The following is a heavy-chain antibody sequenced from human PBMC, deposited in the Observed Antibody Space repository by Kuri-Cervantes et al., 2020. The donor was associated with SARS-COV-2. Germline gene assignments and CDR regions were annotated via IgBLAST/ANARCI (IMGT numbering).Heavy chain of an antibody. J-gene: IGHJ4*02. D-gene: IGHD1-26*01. V-gene: IGHV1-2*02. CDR2: INPNSSGT. CDR1: GYTSTGYY. Sequence: ASVKVSCKASGYTSTGYYMHWVRQAPGQGLEWMGWINPNSSGTNYAQKFQGRVTMTRDTSISTAYMELSRLRSDDTAVYYCARVSGSYGNPSDYWGQGTLVTVSS. CDR3: ARVSGSYGNPSDY.